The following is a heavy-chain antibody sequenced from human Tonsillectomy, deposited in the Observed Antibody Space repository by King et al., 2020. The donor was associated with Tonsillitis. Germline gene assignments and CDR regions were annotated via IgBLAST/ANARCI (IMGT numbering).Heavy chain of an antibody. V-gene: IGHV3-23*04. CDR1: GFTFSSYA. CDR2: ISSSGIST. J-gene: IGHJ6*02. D-gene: IGHD2-2*01. CDR3: AKGGVACSSNICYESLKYYYYGMDV. Sequence: VQLVQSGGGLVQPGGSLRLSCAASGFTFSSYAMSWVRQAPGKGLEWVSTISSSGISTYYADSVKGRFTISRDNSKNSLYLQMNSLRAEDTAVYFCAKGGVACSSNICYESLKYYYYGMDVWGQGTTVTVS.